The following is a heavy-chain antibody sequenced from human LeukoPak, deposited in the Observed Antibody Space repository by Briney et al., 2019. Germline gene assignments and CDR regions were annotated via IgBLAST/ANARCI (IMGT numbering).Heavy chain of an antibody. CDR2: IYSSGTT. D-gene: IGHD3-9*01. CDR3: AREPGSFDW. V-gene: IGHV4-4*07. CDR1: GGSLSGYY. Sequence: SETLSLTCTVSGGSLSGYYWSWIRQPAGKGLEWVGRIYSSGTTNYNPSLKGRVTMSLDTSKNQFSLKLTSLTAADTAVYFCAREPGSFDWWGQGTLVTVS. J-gene: IGHJ4*02.